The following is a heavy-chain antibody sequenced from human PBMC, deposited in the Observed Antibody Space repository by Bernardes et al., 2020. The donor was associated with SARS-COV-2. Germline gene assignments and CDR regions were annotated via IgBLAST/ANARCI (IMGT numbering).Heavy chain of an antibody. J-gene: IGHJ5*01. D-gene: IGHD4-17*01. CDR1: GFTYRDYT. V-gene: IGHV3-33*01. CDR2: IWHAGSTG. CDR3: ATEDGEWLES. Sequence: GGPLRFSCASSGFTYRDYTMLSVPRAPGKGLDWVAEIWHAGSTGYYVDSVKGRFAISRDNSNNTLYLQMNNLGVEDTALYRCATEDGEWLESWGQGTMVTVSS.